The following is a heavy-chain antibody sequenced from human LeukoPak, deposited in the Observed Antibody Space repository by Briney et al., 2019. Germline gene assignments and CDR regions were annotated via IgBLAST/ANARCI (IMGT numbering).Heavy chain of an antibody. J-gene: IGHJ4*02. V-gene: IGHV3-23*01. D-gene: IGHD6-19*01. CDR2: ISGSGGST. CDR3: ARGYSSGWYLDY. CDR1: GFTFSSYG. Sequence: PGGSLRLSCAASGFTFSSYGMSWVRQAPGKGLERVSAISGSGGSTYYADSVKGRFTISRDNSKNTLYLQMNSLRAEDTAVYYCARGYSSGWYLDYWGQGTLVTVSS.